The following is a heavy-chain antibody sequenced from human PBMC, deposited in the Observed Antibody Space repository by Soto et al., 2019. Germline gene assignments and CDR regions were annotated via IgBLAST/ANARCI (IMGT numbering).Heavy chain of an antibody. CDR2: IYYSGSA. J-gene: IGHJ5*02. D-gene: IGHD3-10*01. Sequence: PSETLSLTCPVSGVSISTYYWSWIRQPPGKGLEWIGYIYYSGSANYNPSLKSRVTISVDTSKNQFSLKLSSVTAADTAVYYCARAGTTMVRGVISGWFDPWGQGTLVTVSS. V-gene: IGHV4-59*01. CDR3: ARAGTTMVRGVISGWFDP. CDR1: GVSISTYY.